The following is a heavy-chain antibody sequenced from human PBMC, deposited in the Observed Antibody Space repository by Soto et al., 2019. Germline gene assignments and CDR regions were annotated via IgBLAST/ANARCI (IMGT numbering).Heavy chain of an antibody. CDR3: ASLIAARPRQAFDI. J-gene: IGHJ3*02. D-gene: IGHD6-6*01. CDR2: ISSSSSYI. V-gene: IGHV3-21*01. Sequence: GGSLRLSCAASGFTFSSYIMNWVRQAPGKGLEWVSSISSSSSYIYYADSVKGRFTISRDNAKNSLYLQMNSLRAEDTAVYYCASLIAARPRQAFDIWGQGTMVTVSS. CDR1: GFTFSSYI.